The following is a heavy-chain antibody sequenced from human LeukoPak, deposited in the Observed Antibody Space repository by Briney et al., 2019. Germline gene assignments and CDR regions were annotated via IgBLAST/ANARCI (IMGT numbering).Heavy chain of an antibody. CDR2: ISGSGGST. J-gene: IGHJ4*02. D-gene: IGHD3-22*01. V-gene: IGHV3-23*01. CDR1: GFTFSSYA. CDR3: AKDHGIYYYDSSGYFDY. Sequence: GGSLRLSCAASGFTFSSYAMSWVRQAPGRGLEWVSAISGSGGSTYYADSVKGRFTISRDNSKKTRYLQMNSLRAEDTAVYYYAKDHGIYYYDSSGYFDYWGQGTLVTVSS.